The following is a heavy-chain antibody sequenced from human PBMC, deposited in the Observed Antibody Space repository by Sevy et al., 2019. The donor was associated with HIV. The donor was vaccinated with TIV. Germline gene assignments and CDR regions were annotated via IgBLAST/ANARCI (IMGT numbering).Heavy chain of an antibody. CDR2: IEQDGSDK. V-gene: IGHV3-7*01. CDR3: ARDLFSGSYYENY. Sequence: GGSLRLSCAASGFTLSNYWMSWVRQAPGKGLEWVANIEQDGSDKYYVDSVKGRFTISRDNAKNSLYLQMNSLRAEDTAVYYCARDLFSGSYYENYWGQGTLLTVSS. CDR1: GFTLSNYW. J-gene: IGHJ4*02. D-gene: IGHD1-26*01.